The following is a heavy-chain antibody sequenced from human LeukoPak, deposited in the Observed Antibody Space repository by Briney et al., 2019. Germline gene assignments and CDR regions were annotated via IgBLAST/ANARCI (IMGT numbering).Heavy chain of an antibody. Sequence: GGSLRLSCAASGFIFSNYAMNWVRQAPGKGLEWISYISSTGKTIHYGDSAKGRFTISRDNAKNSLFLQMNSLRVEDTAVYYCARDLEGATPNWFDPWGQGTLVTVSS. CDR1: GFIFSNYA. J-gene: IGHJ5*02. V-gene: IGHV3-48*04. CDR2: ISSTGKTI. D-gene: IGHD1-26*01. CDR3: ARDLEGATPNWFDP.